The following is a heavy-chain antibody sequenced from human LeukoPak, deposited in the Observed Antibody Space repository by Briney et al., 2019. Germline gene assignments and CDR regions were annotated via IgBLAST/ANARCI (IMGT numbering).Heavy chain of an antibody. Sequence: ASVKVSCKASGYTFTGYYMHWVRQAPGQGLEWMGWINPNSGGTNYAQKFQGWVTMTRDTSISTAYMELSRLRSDDTAVYYCARAHSMYYYGSGEDWFDPWGQGTLVTVSS. D-gene: IGHD3-10*01. V-gene: IGHV1-2*04. CDR3: ARAHSMYYYGSGEDWFDP. CDR2: INPNSGGT. CDR1: GYTFTGYY. J-gene: IGHJ5*02.